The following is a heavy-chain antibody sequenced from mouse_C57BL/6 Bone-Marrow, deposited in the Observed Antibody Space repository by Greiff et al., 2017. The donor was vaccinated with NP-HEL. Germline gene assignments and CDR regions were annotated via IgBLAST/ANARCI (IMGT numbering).Heavy chain of an antibody. CDR2: SRNKANDYTT. CDR1: GFTFSDFY. J-gene: IGHJ4*01. Sequence: EVQGVESGGGLVQSGRSLRLSCATSGFTFSDFYMEWVRQAPGKGLEWIAASRNKANDYTTEYSASVKGRFIVSRDTSQSILYLQMNALRAEDTAIYYCARVARNYYGSSYDYAMDYWGQGTSVTVSS. CDR3: ARVARNYYGSSYDYAMDY. D-gene: IGHD1-1*01. V-gene: IGHV7-1*01.